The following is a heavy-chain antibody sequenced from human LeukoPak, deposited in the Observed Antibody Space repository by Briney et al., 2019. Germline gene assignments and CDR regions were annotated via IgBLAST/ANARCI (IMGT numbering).Heavy chain of an antibody. CDR3: ARDPAGIAVAGPDY. CDR2: IYYSGST. CDR1: GGSISSSSYY. J-gene: IGHJ4*02. Sequence: SETLSLTCTVSGGSISSSSYYWGWIRQPPGKGLEWIGSIYYSGSTYYNPSLKSRVTISVDTSKNQFSLKLSSVTAADTAVYYCARDPAGIAVAGPDYWGQGTLVTVSS. V-gene: IGHV4-39*07. D-gene: IGHD6-19*01.